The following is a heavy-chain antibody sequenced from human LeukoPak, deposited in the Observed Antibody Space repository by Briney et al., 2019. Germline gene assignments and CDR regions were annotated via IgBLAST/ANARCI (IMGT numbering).Heavy chain of an antibody. V-gene: IGHV3-11*01. Sequence: GGSLRLSCAASGFTFSDYYMSWMRQAPGKGLEWVSYISSSGSTISYADSVKGRFTISRDNAKNSLYLQMNSLRAEDTAVYYCARIGATVDAFDIWGQGTMVTVSS. CDR1: GFTFSDYY. D-gene: IGHD4/OR15-4a*01. CDR2: ISSSGSTI. J-gene: IGHJ3*02. CDR3: ARIGATVDAFDI.